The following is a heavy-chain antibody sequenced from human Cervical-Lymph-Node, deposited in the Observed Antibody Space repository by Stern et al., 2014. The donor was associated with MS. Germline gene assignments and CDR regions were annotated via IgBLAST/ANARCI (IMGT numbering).Heavy chain of an antibody. Sequence: VQLVESGGGLVQPGGSLRLSCAASGFTFSSYSMNWVRQAPGKGLEWGAYISSSSSTIYYADSVKGRFTISRDNAKNSLYLQMNSLRAEDTAVYYCARAEDYYDSSGYLGYYFDYWGQGTLVTVSS. CDR3: ARAEDYYDSSGYLGYYFDY. CDR2: ISSSSSTI. V-gene: IGHV3-48*01. J-gene: IGHJ4*02. CDR1: GFTFSSYS. D-gene: IGHD3-22*01.